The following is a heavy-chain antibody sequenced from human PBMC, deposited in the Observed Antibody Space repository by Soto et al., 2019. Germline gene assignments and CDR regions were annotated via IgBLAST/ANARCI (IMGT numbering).Heavy chain of an antibody. Sequence: SETLSLTCTVSGGSINGYYWSWIRQPPGKGLEWIGYIYYSGSVQYSPSLRGRVTMSVETSKNQFSLKLNSVTAADTAVYYCARAQGMGFLVAWGPGTRVTVAS. CDR1: GGSINGYY. J-gene: IGHJ4*02. D-gene: IGHD6-13*01. CDR2: IYYSGSV. V-gene: IGHV4-59*08. CDR3: ARAQGMGFLVA.